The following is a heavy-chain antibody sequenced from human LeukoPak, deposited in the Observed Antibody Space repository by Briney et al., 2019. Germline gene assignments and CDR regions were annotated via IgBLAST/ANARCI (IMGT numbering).Heavy chain of an antibody. D-gene: IGHD3-22*01. CDR1: GYTFTSNY. J-gene: IGHJ1*01. CDR3: ARGSYDSSDFEYFQH. Sequence: ASVKVSCKAFGYTFTSNYMHWVRQAPGQGLEWMGWINPNSDGTNYAQNFQGRVTMTRDTSISTAYMELSRLRSDDTAVYYCARGSYDSSDFEYFQHWGQGTLVTVSS. CDR2: INPNSDGT. V-gene: IGHV1-2*02.